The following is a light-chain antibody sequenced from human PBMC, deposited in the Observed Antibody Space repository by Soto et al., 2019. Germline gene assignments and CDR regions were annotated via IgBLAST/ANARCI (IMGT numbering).Light chain of an antibody. CDR1: QNLRIW. V-gene: IGKV1-5*01. CDR3: QQYISYSPT. J-gene: IGKJ2*01. Sequence: DIPMTQSPSTLSASVGDRVTITCRASQNLRIWLAWYQQRPGKAPNLLIYDASSLASGVPSRFSGSGSGTEFTLTISSLQPDDFASYYCQQYISYSPTFGQGTKLEIK. CDR2: DAS.